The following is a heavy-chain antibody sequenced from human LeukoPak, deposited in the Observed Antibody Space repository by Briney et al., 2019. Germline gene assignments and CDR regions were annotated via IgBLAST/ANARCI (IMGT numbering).Heavy chain of an antibody. V-gene: IGHV3-23*01. Sequence: GGSPRLSCAASGFTFSNYWVHWVRQAPGKGPEWVSSISGGGGSTYYADSVKGRFTISRDNSKNTLSLQMNSLRAEDTAVYYCAKDPIAAASIDWGQGTLVTVSS. CDR2: ISGGGGST. J-gene: IGHJ4*02. CDR1: GFTFSNYW. D-gene: IGHD6-13*01. CDR3: AKDPIAAASID.